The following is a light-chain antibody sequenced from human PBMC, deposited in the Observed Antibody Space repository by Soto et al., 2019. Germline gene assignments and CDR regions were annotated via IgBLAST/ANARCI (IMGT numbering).Light chain of an antibody. CDR3: QQVKSYPFT. Sequence: DIQMTQSPSTLSASVGDTVTITCRASESIDNWLAWYQQKPGKAPKLLIFAASTLVRGVPSRFSGRGSGTDFTLTISNLQPEDFATYYCQQVKSYPFTFGGGTKGDIK. CDR2: AAS. V-gene: IGKV1-5*01. CDR1: ESIDNW. J-gene: IGKJ4*01.